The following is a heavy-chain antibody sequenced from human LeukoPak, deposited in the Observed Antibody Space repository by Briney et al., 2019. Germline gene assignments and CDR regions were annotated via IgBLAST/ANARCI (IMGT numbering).Heavy chain of an antibody. Sequence: SETLSLTXTVSGGSIGRYYWSWIRQPAGKGLEWIGRVFTSGSTTCNPSLKSRVTMSVDTSKNQFSLKLLSMAAADTAIYYCARALTTADFDYWGRGILVTVSS. CDR3: ARALTTADFDY. CDR1: GGSIGRYY. J-gene: IGHJ4*02. D-gene: IGHD4-17*01. CDR2: VFTSGST. V-gene: IGHV4-4*07.